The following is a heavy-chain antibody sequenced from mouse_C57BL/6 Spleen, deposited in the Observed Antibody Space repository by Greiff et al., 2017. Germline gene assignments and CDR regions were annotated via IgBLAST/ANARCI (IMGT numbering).Heavy chain of an antibody. CDR1: GFTFSDYY. CDR2: INYDGSST. Sequence: EVQRVESEGGLVQPGSSMKLSCTASGFTFSDYYMAWVRQVPEKGLEWVANINYDGSSTYYLDSLKSRFIISRDNAKNILYLQMSSLKSEDTATYYCARVAYDYDVWFAYWGQGTLVTVSA. V-gene: IGHV5-16*01. J-gene: IGHJ3*01. CDR3: ARVAYDYDVWFAY. D-gene: IGHD2-4*01.